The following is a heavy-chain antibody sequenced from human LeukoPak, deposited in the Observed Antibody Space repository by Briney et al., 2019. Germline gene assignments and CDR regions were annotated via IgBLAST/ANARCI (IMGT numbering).Heavy chain of an antibody. D-gene: IGHD6-13*01. J-gene: IGHJ4*02. V-gene: IGHV1-2*02. Sequence: GASVKVSCKASGYTFTGYYMHWVRQAPGQGLEWMGWINPNSGGTNYAQKFQGRVTMTRDTSISTAYMELSSLRSDDTAVYYCARALFQFPAAAGIGYFDYWGQGTLVTVSS. CDR2: INPNSGGT. CDR1: GYTFTGYY. CDR3: ARALFQFPAAAGIGYFDY.